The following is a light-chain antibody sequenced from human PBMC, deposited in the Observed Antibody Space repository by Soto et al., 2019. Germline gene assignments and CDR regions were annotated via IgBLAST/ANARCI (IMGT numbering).Light chain of an antibody. Sequence: QSALTQPASVSGSPGQSSTISCTGTSSDVGGYNYVSWYQQHPGKAPKLMIYEVSSWPSGVSDRFSGSKSGNTASLTISGLQAEDEADYYCSSYTSSTSYVFGTGTKLTVL. CDR3: SSYTSSTSYV. V-gene: IGLV2-14*01. CDR1: SSDVGGYNY. CDR2: EVS. J-gene: IGLJ1*01.